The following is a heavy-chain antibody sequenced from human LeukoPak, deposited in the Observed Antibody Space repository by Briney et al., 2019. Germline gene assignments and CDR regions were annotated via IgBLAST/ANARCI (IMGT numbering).Heavy chain of an antibody. D-gene: IGHD3-22*01. CDR2: IYSGGST. J-gene: IGHJ4*02. CDR1: GFTVSSNY. Sequence: GSLRISCAASGFTVSSNYMSWVRQAPGKGLEWVSVIYSGGSTYYADSVKGRFTISRDNSKNTLYLQMNSLRAEDTAVYYCARDLRYYYDSSGYYDYWGQGTLVTASS. CDR3: ARDLRYYYDSSGYYDY. V-gene: IGHV3-66*02.